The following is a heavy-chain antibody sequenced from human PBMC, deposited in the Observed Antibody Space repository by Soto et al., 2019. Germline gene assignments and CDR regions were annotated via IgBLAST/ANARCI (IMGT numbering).Heavy chain of an antibody. CDR2: INTAGSTK. D-gene: IGHD2-2*01. V-gene: IGHV3-48*03. CDR1: GFTFSNFE. J-gene: IGHJ6*02. CDR3: ARAECSTPNCLTAYYSYGLDV. Sequence: PGGSLRLSCAASGFTFSNFEMHWVRQAPGKGLEWVSYINTAGSTKYYAESVKGRFTISRGNARNSLFLQMNSLRAEDTAVYYCARAECSTPNCLTAYYSYGLDVWGQGNTVTVSS.